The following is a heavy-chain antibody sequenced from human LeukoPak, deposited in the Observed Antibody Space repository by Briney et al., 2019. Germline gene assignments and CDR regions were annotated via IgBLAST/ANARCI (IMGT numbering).Heavy chain of an antibody. D-gene: IGHD2-15*01. V-gene: IGHV3-11*01. J-gene: IGHJ4*02. CDR3: ARDLRDSGSDY. Sequence: GGSLRLSCAASGFTFSDYYMSWIRQAPGKGLEWVSYISSSGSTIYYADSVKGRFTISRDNAKNSLYLQMNSLRAEDTALYHCARDLRDSGSDYWGQGTLVTVSS. CDR2: ISSSGSTI. CDR1: GFTFSDYY.